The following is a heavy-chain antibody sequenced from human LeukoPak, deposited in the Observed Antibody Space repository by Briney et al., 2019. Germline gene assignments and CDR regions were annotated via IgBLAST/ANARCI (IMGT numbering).Heavy chain of an antibody. CDR1: GFFFVRYW. V-gene: IGHV3-74*01. CDR3: ARGGFHHGFDI. CDR2: IDSDGSDT. Sequence: GGSLRLSCAASGFFFVRYWMHWVRQAPGEGLLWVSRIDSDGSDTIYAGSVKGRFTISRDNAKNTLYLQMNSLRADDTAVYYCARGGFHHGFDIWGQGTMVTVSS. J-gene: IGHJ3*02. D-gene: IGHD3-10*01.